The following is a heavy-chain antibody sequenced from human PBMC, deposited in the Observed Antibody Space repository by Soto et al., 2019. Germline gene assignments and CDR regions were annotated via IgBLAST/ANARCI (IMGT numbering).Heavy chain of an antibody. CDR3: AKDLYYDSSGSLDY. V-gene: IGHV3-30*18. J-gene: IGHJ4*02. CDR1: GFTFSSYG. D-gene: IGHD3-22*01. Sequence: XXSLRLSCAASGFTFSSYGMHWVLQAPGKGLEWVAVISYDGSNKYYADSVKGRFTISRDNSKNTLYLQMNSLRAEDTAVYYCAKDLYYDSSGSLDYWGQGTLVTVS. CDR2: ISYDGSNK.